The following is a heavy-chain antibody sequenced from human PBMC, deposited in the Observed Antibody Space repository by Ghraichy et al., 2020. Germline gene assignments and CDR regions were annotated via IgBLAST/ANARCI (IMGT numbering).Heavy chain of an antibody. Sequence: SQTLSLTCAISGDSVSSNSATWNWIRQSPSRGLEWLGRTYYRSKWYNEYAASVKSRISINPDTSKNQFSLQVNSVTPEDTAVYYCVRGFAGTMYYWGQGTLVTASS. J-gene: IGHJ4*02. CDR2: TYYRSKWYN. CDR1: GDSVSSNSAT. D-gene: IGHD1-7*01. V-gene: IGHV6-1*01. CDR3: VRGFAGTMYY.